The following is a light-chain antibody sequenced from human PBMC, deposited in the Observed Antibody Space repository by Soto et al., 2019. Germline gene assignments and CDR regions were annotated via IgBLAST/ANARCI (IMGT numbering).Light chain of an antibody. Sequence: QSVLTQPASVSGSPGQSITISCTGTSSDVGGYNYVSWYQQHPGKAPKLMIYDVSNRPSGVSNRLSGSKSGNTASLTISGLQAEYEADYYCSSYTSSSTLLYVFGTGTKV. CDR1: SSDVGGYNY. CDR3: SSYTSSSTLLYV. J-gene: IGLJ1*01. V-gene: IGLV2-14*01. CDR2: DVS.